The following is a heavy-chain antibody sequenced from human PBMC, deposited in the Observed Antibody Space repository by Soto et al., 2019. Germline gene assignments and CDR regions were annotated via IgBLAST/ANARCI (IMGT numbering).Heavy chain of an antibody. CDR3: AKVDPPITTRGVFDS. CDR1: GFTFSGYA. CDR2: ISGSGSDT. V-gene: IGHV3-23*01. D-gene: IGHD1-1*01. J-gene: IGHJ4*02. Sequence: GGSLRLSCAASGFTFSGYAMNWVRQSPGKGLEWVSGISGSGSDTYYADSVKGRFTISRDNSKNTLYLQMNSLRAEDTAVYYCAKVDPPITTRGVFDSWGQGTLVTVSS.